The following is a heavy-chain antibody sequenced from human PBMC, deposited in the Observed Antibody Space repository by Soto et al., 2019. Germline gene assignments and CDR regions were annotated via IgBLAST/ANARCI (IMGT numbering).Heavy chain of an antibody. D-gene: IGHD6-6*01. CDR2: IKPNGGST. V-gene: IGHV1-46*03. CDR3: TRGLASGDY. J-gene: IGHJ4*02. Sequence: QVQLVQPGAEVKKPGVSVKFSCKASGYIFTNFYIHWVRQAPGQGLEWIGIIKPNGGSTNYAQNFQGRVTMTRDTSTSTVYMDLSSLRSEATAVYYCTRGLASGDYWGQGTLITVSS. CDR1: GYIFTNFY.